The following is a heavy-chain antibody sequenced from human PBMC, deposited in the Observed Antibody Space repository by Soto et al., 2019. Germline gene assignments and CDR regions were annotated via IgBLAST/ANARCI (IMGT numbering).Heavy chain of an antibody. V-gene: IGHV4-34*01. CDR3: ARTHYSMDV. J-gene: IGHJ6*03. CDR1: GGSFSDFH. Sequence: QVQLQQWGAGLLKPSETLSLTCAVYGGSFSDFHWSWIRQPPGKGLEWIGEIHHRGNTNYNPSIRSRVNMSVDTSQNQFSLKMTSVTAADTAVYYCARTHYSMDVWDKGTTVTVSS. CDR2: IHHRGNT.